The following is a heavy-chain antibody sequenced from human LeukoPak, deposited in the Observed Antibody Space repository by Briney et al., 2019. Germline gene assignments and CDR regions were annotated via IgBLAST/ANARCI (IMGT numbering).Heavy chain of an antibody. Sequence: GRSLRLSCAASGFTFDDYAMHWVRQAPGKGLEWVSGISWNSGSIGYADSVKGRFTISRDNAKNSLYLQMNSLRAEDTALYYCAKSGGYSYGGYDYWDQGTLVTVSS. CDR3: AKSGGYSYGGYDY. CDR2: ISWNSGSI. D-gene: IGHD5-18*01. J-gene: IGHJ4*02. CDR1: GFTFDDYA. V-gene: IGHV3-9*01.